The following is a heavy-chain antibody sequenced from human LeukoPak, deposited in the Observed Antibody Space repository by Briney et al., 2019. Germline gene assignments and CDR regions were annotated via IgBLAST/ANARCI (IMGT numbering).Heavy chain of an antibody. CDR1: GYTFTSYA. V-gene: IGHV1-3*01. CDR3: ARGKGIQLWSAAFDY. D-gene: IGHD5-18*01. Sequence: ASVKVSCKASGYTFTSYAMHWVRQAPGQRLEWMGWINAGNGNTKYSQKFQGRVTITRDTSASTAYMELSSLRSEDTAVYYCARGKGIQLWSAAFDYWAREPWSPSPQ. J-gene: IGHJ4*02. CDR2: INAGNGNT.